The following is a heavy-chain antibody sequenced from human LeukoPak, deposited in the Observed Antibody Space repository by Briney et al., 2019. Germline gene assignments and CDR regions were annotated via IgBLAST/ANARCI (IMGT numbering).Heavy chain of an antibody. V-gene: IGHV3-48*03. CDR3: AAMAAGLYHYGLDA. J-gene: IGHJ6*02. D-gene: IGHD5-24*01. Sequence: PGGSLRLSCTASGFTFSSYEMNWVRQAPGKGLEWVSQISSSSSTIYYADSVKGRFTISRDNAKNSLYLQMNSLRVDDTAVYYCAAMAAGLYHYGLDAWGQGTTVTVSS. CDR1: GFTFSSYE. CDR2: ISSSSSTI.